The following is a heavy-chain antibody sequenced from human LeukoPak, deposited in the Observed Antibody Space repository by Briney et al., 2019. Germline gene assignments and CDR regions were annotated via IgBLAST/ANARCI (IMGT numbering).Heavy chain of an antibody. D-gene: IGHD3-10*01. CDR3: ARDGYYGSGSHDY. V-gene: IGHV3-23*01. CDR1: GFTFSSYT. Sequence: GGSLRLSCAASGFTFSSYTMNWVRQAPGKGLEWVSAISGSGGSTYYADSVKGRFTISRDNSKNTLYLQMNSLRAEDTAVYYCARDGYYGSGSHDYWGQGTLVTVSS. CDR2: ISGSGGST. J-gene: IGHJ4*02.